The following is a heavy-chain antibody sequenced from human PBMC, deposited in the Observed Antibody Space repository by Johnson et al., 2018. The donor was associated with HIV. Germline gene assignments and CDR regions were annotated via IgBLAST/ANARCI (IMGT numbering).Heavy chain of an antibody. Sequence: VQLVESGGGVVQPGGSLRLSCAASGFNFSSYWMTWVRQAPGMGLEWVANIKQDGSEKYYVDSVKGRFKISRDNAKNSLYLQMNSLRAEDTAMYYCARDRYNWNRGAFDIWGQGTMVTVSS. J-gene: IGHJ3*02. CDR1: GFNFSSYW. CDR3: ARDRYNWNRGAFDI. D-gene: IGHD1/OR15-1a*01. V-gene: IGHV3-7*01. CDR2: IKQDGSEK.